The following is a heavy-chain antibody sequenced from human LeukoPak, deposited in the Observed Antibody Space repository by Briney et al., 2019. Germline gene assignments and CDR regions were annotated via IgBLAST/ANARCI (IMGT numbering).Heavy chain of an antibody. Sequence: ASVKVSCKASGYTFTSYAMNWVRQAPGQGLEWMGWINPNSGGTNYAQKFQGRVTMTRDASISTAYMELSRLRSDDTAVYYCARDHEYQKYFDYWGQGTLVTVSS. J-gene: IGHJ4*02. CDR3: ARDHEYQKYFDY. V-gene: IGHV1-2*02. CDR2: INPNSGGT. CDR1: GYTFTSYA. D-gene: IGHD6-6*01.